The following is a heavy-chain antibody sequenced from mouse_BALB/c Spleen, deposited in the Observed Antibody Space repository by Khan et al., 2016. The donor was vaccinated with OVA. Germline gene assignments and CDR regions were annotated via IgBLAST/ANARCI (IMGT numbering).Heavy chain of an antibody. CDR1: GYSFTTYY. V-gene: IGHV1-34*01. J-gene: IGHJ3*01. CDR3: ARGTVDY. CDR2: IDPFNGGN. D-gene: IGHD3-3*01. Sequence: VQLQQSGPELMKPGASVKISCKASGYSFTTYYMHWVKQSHGKSLEWIGYIDPFNGGNDYNQKFKGKATLTVDKSSSTAYMHLRSLTSEDSAVYYCARGTVDYWGQGTLVTVSA.